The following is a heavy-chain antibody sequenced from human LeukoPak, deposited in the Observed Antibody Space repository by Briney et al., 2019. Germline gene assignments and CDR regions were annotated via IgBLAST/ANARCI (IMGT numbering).Heavy chain of an antibody. Sequence: GASVTVSCKASGYTFTSYDINWVRQAAGQGLEWMGWMNPNSGNTGYVQKFQGRVTMTRDTSTNTAYMELSSLRSEDTAVYYCARGSSGRYGRDYWGQGTLVTVSS. D-gene: IGHD1-26*01. CDR2: MNPNSGNT. CDR3: ARGSSGRYGRDY. J-gene: IGHJ4*02. V-gene: IGHV1-8*01. CDR1: GYTFTSYD.